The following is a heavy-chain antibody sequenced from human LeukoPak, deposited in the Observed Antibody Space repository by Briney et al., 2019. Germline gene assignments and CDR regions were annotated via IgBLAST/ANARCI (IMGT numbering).Heavy chain of an antibody. Sequence: GGSLRLSCAASGFTFSSYAMSWVRQAPGKGLEWVSGISDSGGTVYYADSVKGRFTISRDNSKNSLYLQMNSLRAEDTAVYYCAKELSGSYKGFDYWGQGTLVAVSS. CDR1: GFTFSSYA. J-gene: IGHJ4*02. D-gene: IGHD1-26*01. V-gene: IGHV3-23*01. CDR3: AKELSGSYKGFDY. CDR2: ISDSGGTV.